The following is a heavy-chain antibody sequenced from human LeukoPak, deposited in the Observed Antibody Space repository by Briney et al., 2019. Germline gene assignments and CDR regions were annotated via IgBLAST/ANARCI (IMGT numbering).Heavy chain of an antibody. CDR3: AREYCSSTSCYNAFDI. J-gene: IGHJ3*02. CDR2: ISSSGSTI. Sequence: PGGSLRLSCAASGFTFSSYAMSWVRQAPGKGLEWVSYISSSGSTIYYADSVKGRFTISRDNAKNSLYLQMNSLRAEDTAVYYCAREYCSSTSCYNAFDIWGQGTMVTVSS. V-gene: IGHV3-48*04. D-gene: IGHD2-2*02. CDR1: GFTFSSYA.